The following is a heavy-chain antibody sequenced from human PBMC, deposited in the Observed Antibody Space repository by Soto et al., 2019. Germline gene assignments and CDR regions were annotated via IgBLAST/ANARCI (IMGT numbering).Heavy chain of an antibody. CDR1: GYLSNNYW. J-gene: IGHJ1*01. Sequence: GERRKINCCSSGYLSNNYWIGWVRQVPGKGLDWMGIVFRCDSDSGYSPSFQGQVTISADKTISTAYLPWSSLKASDTVMYYCACLGHSGYGIRYSVQGT. D-gene: IGHD5-12*01. CDR2: VFRCDSDS. V-gene: IGHV5-51*01. CDR3: ACLGHSGYGIRY.